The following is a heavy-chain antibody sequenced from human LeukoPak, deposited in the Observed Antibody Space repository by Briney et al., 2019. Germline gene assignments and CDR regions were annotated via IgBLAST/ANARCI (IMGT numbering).Heavy chain of an antibody. Sequence: SETLSLTCTVSGGSISSYYWSWIRQPPGKGLEWIGYVYHSGSTYYNPSLKSRVTISIDGSKNQFSLNVTSVTAADTALYYCARGRTAPYYFDYWGQGSLVTVSS. CDR1: GGSISSYY. V-gene: IGHV4-59*12. CDR3: ARGRTAPYYFDY. D-gene: IGHD3-10*01. CDR2: VYHSGST. J-gene: IGHJ4*02.